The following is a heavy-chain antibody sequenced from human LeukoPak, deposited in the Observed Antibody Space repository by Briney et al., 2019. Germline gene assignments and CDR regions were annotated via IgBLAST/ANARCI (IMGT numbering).Heavy chain of an antibody. V-gene: IGHV4-59*01. CDR3: ARVDTAMVLDY. D-gene: IGHD5-18*01. CDR1: GGSISSYY. Sequence: PSETLSLTCTVSGGSISSYYWSWIRQPPGKGLEWIGYIYYSGSTNYNPSLKSRVTISVDTSKNQFSLKLSSVTAADTAVYYCARVDTAMVLDYWGQGTLVTVPS. CDR2: IYYSGST. J-gene: IGHJ4*02.